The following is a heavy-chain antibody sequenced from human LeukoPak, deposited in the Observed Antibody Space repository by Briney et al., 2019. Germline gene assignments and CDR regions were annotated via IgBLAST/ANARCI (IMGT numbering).Heavy chain of an antibody. CDR1: GFAFSSYN. CDR3: ARRPYSDTSGRLSDV. Sequence: GGSLRLSFAASGFAFSSYNMNWVRQAPGKGLEWISYIGSSGSPTHYADSVGGRFTISRDNAKNSLYLQMNSLRDEDTAVYFCARRPYSDTSGRLSDVWGQGTTVTVSS. V-gene: IGHV3-48*02. D-gene: IGHD3-22*01. J-gene: IGHJ6*02. CDR2: IGSSGSPT.